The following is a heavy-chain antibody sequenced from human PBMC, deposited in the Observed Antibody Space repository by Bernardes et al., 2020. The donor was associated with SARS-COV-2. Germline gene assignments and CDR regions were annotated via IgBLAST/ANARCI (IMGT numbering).Heavy chain of an antibody. CDR2: IYPRDSDT. D-gene: IGHD3-10*01. CDR3: ARRSNSGSYGSWFDP. V-gene: IGHV5-51*01. J-gene: IGHJ5*02. CDR1: GYIFTHYW. Sequence: GASLKISSQTSGYIFTHYWIAWVRPMPGKGLELMGIIYPRDSDTRYSPSFHGQVTISADKSISTAYLQWSSLRASDTAMYYCARRSNSGSYGSWFDPWGQGTLVTVSS.